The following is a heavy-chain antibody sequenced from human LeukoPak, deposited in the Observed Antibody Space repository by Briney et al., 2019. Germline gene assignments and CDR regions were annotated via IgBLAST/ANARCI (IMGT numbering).Heavy chain of an antibody. V-gene: IGHV3-66*01. CDR2: IYAGGST. D-gene: IGHD2-21*01. CDR3: ASGLYGMDV. CDR1: GYTVSSNY. Sequence: GGSLRLSCAASGYTVSSNYMSWVRQAPGKWLEWVSMIYAGGSTYYADSVKGRFTISRDNSKNTLYLQMSSLRAEDTAVYYCASGLYGMDVWGQGTTVTVSS. J-gene: IGHJ6*02.